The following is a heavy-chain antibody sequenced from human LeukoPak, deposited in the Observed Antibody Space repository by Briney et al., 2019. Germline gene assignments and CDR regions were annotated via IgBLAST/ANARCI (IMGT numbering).Heavy chain of an antibody. Sequence: SETLSLTCTVSGGSISNGNSYWNWIRQPAGKGLEWIGRIHTSGTTNYNPPLKSRVTISVDTSKNQFSLNLNSVTAADTAVYYCAREQRWLQSLDYWGQGNLVTVSS. D-gene: IGHD5-24*01. CDR3: AREQRWLQSLDY. V-gene: IGHV4-61*02. CDR1: GGSISNGNSY. J-gene: IGHJ4*02. CDR2: IHTSGTT.